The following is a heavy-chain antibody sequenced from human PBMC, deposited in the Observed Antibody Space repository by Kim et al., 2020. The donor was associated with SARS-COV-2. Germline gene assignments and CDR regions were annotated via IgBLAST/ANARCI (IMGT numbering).Heavy chain of an antibody. Sequence: NYNPSLKSRVTISVDTSKNQFSLKLSSVTAADTAVYYCARRGYSYGEDDYWGQGTLVTVSS. V-gene: IGHV4-34*01. CDR3: ARRGYSYGEDDY. J-gene: IGHJ4*02. D-gene: IGHD5-18*01.